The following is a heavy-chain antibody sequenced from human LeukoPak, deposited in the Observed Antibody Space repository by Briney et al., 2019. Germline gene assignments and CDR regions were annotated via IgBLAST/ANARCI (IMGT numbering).Heavy chain of an antibody. CDR3: ARHLPLRYFDWLGFDP. V-gene: IGHV4-38-2*01. Sequence: KPSETLSLTCAVSGYSISSGYYWGWIRQPPGKGLEWIGSIYHSGSTYYNPSLKSRVTISVDTSKNQFSLKLSSVTAADTAVYYCARHLPLRYFDWLGFDPWGQGTLVTVSS. CDR1: GYSISSGYY. D-gene: IGHD3-9*01. J-gene: IGHJ5*02. CDR2: IYHSGST.